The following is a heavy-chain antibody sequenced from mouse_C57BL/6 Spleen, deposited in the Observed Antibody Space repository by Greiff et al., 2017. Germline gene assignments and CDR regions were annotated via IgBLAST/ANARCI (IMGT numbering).Heavy chain of an antibody. CDR1: GYTFTDYE. CDR2: IDPETCGT. J-gene: IGHJ1*03. CDR3: LITTVVATEYFDV. D-gene: IGHD1-1*01. Sequence: QVQLQQSGAELVRPGASVTLSCKASGYTFTDYEMHWVKQTPVHGLEWIGAIDPETCGTAYNQKFKGKAILTADKSSSTAYMELRSLTSEDSAVYYCLITTVVATEYFDVWGTGTTVTVSS. V-gene: IGHV1-15*01.